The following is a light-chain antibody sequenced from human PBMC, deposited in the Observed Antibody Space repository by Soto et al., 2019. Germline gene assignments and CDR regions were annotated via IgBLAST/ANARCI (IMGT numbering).Light chain of an antibody. J-gene: IGKJ1*01. CDR1: QSVSSN. V-gene: IGKV3-15*01. Sequence: VVRTPSPATLSVSPRERATLSCRASQSVSSNLAWYQQKPGQAPRLLIYCASTRATGIRARFSGSGSGTEFTLTISSLQSEDFAVYYCQQYNNWPRTLGQGTKVDIK. CDR2: CAS. CDR3: QQYNNWPRT.